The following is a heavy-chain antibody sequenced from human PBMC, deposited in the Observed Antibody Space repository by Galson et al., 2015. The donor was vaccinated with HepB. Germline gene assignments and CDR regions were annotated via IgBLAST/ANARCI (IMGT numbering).Heavy chain of an antibody. CDR3: AKDHSVVVVADARQGYYSYMDV. D-gene: IGHD2-15*01. CDR2: ISGSGGST. CDR1: GSGFTFSSFA. Sequence: SLRLSCAASGSGFTFSSFAMSWVRQTPGKGLEWVSTISGSGGSTYYADSVKGRFTISRDNSKNTLPLQMNILRADDTAVYFCAKDHSVVVVADARQGYYSYMDVWGTGTTVTVSS. J-gene: IGHJ6*03. V-gene: IGHV3-23*01.